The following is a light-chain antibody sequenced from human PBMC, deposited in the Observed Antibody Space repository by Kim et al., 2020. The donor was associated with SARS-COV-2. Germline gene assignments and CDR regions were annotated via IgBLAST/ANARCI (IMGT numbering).Light chain of an antibody. CDR2: LNSDGSH. V-gene: IGLV4-69*01. J-gene: IGLJ3*02. CDR3: QTWGTGIRV. Sequence: AAVKITCTRSSGHSSYVIEWHQQQPEKGPRYLMRLNSDGSHSKGDGVPDRFSGSSSGAERYLTISSLQSEDEADYYCQTWGTGIRVFGGGTQLTVL. CDR1: SGHSSYV.